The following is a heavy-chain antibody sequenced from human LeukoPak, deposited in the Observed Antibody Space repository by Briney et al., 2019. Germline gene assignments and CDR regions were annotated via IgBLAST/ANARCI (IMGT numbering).Heavy chain of an antibody. CDR3: ARDLLAVPYGDWFDP. D-gene: IGHD6-19*01. CDR1: GGSTSSYY. Sequence: SETLSLTCTVSGGSTSSYYWSWIRQPAGKGLEWIGRIYTSGSTNYNPSLKSRVTMSVDTSKNQFSLKLSSVTAADTAVYYCARDLLAVPYGDWFDPWGQGTLVTVSS. V-gene: IGHV4-4*07. CDR2: IYTSGST. J-gene: IGHJ5*02.